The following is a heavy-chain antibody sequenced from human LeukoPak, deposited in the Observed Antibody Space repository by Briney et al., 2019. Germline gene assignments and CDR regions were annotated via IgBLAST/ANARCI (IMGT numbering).Heavy chain of an antibody. V-gene: IGHV3-74*01. Sequence: GGSLRLSCAASGFTFSTYWMHWVRQAPGKGLVWVSRINSDGSRTTYADSVKGRFTISRDNAKNTLYLQMNSLRTEDTAVYYCARPATQYSSGLDGFDIWGQGTMVTVSS. CDR2: INSDGSRT. J-gene: IGHJ3*02. CDR3: ARPATQYSSGLDGFDI. D-gene: IGHD6-19*01. CDR1: GFTFSTYW.